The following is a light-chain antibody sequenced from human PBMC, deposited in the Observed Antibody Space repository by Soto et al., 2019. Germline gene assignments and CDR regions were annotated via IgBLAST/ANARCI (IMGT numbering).Light chain of an antibody. J-gene: IGKJ5*01. V-gene: IGKV3-20*01. CDR3: QQYGSSLVT. CDR1: QSVNSNH. CDR2: GAS. Sequence: EIVLTQSPGTLSLSPGERATLSCRASQSVNSNHLAWYQQRPGQAPRLLIYGASIRATGIPDRFSGSGSGTDFPLTISRLEPEDFEVFYCQQYGSSLVTFDQGKRLDTK.